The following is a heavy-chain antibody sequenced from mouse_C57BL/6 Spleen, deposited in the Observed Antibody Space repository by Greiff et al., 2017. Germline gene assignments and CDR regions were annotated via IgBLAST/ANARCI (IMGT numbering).Heavy chain of an antibody. Sequence: VQLQQSGPELVKPGASVKLSCKASGYTFTSYDINWVKQRPGQGLEWIGWIYPRDGSTKYNEKFKGKATLTVDTSSSTAYMELHSLTSEDSAVYFCARLRLHYYGSSYGNYCDYWGQGTTLTVSS. CDR3: ARLRLHYYGSSYGNYCDY. J-gene: IGHJ2*01. D-gene: IGHD1-1*01. CDR2: IYPRDGST. CDR1: GYTFTSYD. V-gene: IGHV1-85*01.